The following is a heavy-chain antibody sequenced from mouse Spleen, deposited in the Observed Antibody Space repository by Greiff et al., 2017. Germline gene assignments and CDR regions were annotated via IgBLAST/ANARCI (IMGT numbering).Heavy chain of an antibody. J-gene: IGHJ2*01. CDR3: ARGGTGY. D-gene: IGHD3-3*01. CDR1: GYSFTGYY. V-gene: IGHV1-42*01. CDR2: INPSTGGT. Sequence: EVKLVESGPELVKPGASVKISCKASGYSFTGYYMNWVKQSPEKSLEWIGEINPSTGGTTYNQKFKAKATLTVDKSSSTAYMQLKSLTSEDSAVYYCARGGTGYWGQGTTLTVSS.